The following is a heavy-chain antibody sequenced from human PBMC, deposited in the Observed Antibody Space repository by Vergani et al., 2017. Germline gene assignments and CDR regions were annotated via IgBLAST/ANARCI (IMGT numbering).Heavy chain of an antibody. D-gene: IGHD6-13*01. J-gene: IGHJ4*02. Sequence: EVQLVESGGGLVQPGGSLRLSCAASGFTFSSYWMHWVRQAPGKGLVWVSRINSDGSSTSYADSVKGRFTISRDNSKNTMYLQMNSVRSDDTAIYYCAKDRKSTWYGFDYWGQGTLVTVSS. CDR1: GFTFSSYW. V-gene: IGHV3-74*01. CDR3: AKDRKSTWYGFDY. CDR2: INSDGSST.